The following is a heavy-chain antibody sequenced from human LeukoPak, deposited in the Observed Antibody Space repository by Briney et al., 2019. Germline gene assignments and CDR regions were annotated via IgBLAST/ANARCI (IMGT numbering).Heavy chain of an antibody. D-gene: IGHD5-12*01. CDR3: ERESEFGGYEPLDL. J-gene: IGHJ5*02. CDR2: IGSSGNPV. CDR1: GFTFSSYE. V-gene: IGHV3-48*03. Sequence: PGGSLRLSCAASGFTFSSYEMSWVRQAPGKGLEWVSYIGSSGNPVYYADSVKGRFAVSRDNAEILLYLKMYSLSADDAAVYYCERESEFGGYEPLDLWGQGTLVTVSS.